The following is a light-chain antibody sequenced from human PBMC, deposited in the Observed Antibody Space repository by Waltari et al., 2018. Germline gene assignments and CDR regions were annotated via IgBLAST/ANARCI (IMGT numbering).Light chain of an antibody. CDR3: QQSDNWPYT. CDR2: GAS. Sequence: EIVMTQSPATLSVSPGERATLSCRASQSVSSKLAWYQQKPGQAPRLLIYGASTRATGIPARFSGSGSGTEFTLTISSLQSEDFAVYYCQQSDNWPYTFGQGTKLEIK. CDR1: QSVSSK. V-gene: IGKV3-15*01. J-gene: IGKJ2*01.